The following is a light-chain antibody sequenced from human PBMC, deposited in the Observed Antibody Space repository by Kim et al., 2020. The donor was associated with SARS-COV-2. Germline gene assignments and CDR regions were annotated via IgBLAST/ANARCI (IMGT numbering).Light chain of an antibody. CDR1: SGSIANHY. CDR3: QSYDNLKQV. CDR2: EDN. V-gene: IGLV6-57*04. J-gene: IGLJ2*01. Sequence: NFMLTQPHSVSESPGKTVTISCTRSSGSIANHYVQWYQQRPGSAPTTLIYEDNQRASGVPDRFSGSIDSSSNSASLTISGLKTEDEAGYYCQSYDNLKQVFGGGTQLTVL.